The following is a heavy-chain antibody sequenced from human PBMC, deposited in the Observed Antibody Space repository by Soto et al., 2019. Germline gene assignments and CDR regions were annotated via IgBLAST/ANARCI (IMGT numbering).Heavy chain of an antibody. Sequence: GGSLRLSCAASGFTVSSKYMSWVRQAPGKGLEWVSLIQSGGPTYYADSVMGRFTISRDNAKNSLYLQMNSLRAEDTAVYYCARDQHYVSYCSGGSCYSAAFDIWGQGTMVTVSS. D-gene: IGHD2-15*01. J-gene: IGHJ3*02. V-gene: IGHV3-66*01. CDR3: ARDQHYVSYCSGGSCYSAAFDI. CDR2: IQSGGPT. CDR1: GFTVSSKY.